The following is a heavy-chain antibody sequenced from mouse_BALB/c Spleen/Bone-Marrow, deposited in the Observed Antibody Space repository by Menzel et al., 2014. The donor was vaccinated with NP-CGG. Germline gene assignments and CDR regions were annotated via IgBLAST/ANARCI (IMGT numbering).Heavy chain of an antibody. CDR2: IWAGGST. V-gene: IGHV2-9*02. D-gene: IGHD1-1*02. Sequence: QVQLKDSGPGLVAPSQRLSIPCTVSGFSLTSYGVHWVRQPPGKGLEWLGVIWAGGSTNYNSALMSRLSISKDNSKSQVFLKMNSLQTDATAMYYCARDYGHYWFFDVWGAGTTVTVSS. CDR1: GFSLTSYG. J-gene: IGHJ1*01. CDR3: ARDYGHYWFFDV.